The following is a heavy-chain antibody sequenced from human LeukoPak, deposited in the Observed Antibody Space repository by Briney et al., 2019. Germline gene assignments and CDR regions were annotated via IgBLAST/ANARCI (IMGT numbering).Heavy chain of an antibody. CDR2: IDKSGSPK. J-gene: IGHJ4*02. Sequence: GGSLRLSCAASGFTLSDYYMIWIRQAPGKGLECVSYIDKSGSPKYYADSVKGRFTISRDNAKNSLFLQMNSLRAEDTAIYYCAKDMGWLQLNYWGQGILVTVSS. V-gene: IGHV3-11*01. CDR3: AKDMGWLQLNY. CDR1: GFTLSDYY. D-gene: IGHD5-24*01.